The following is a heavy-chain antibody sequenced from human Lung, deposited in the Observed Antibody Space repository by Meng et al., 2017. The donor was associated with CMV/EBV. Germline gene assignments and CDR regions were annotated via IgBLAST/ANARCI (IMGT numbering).Heavy chain of an antibody. CDR2: ISYDGFNK. CDR3: ARDLLSSSSWSPPLSFDP. J-gene: IGHJ5*02. D-gene: IGHD6-13*01. Sequence: GGSLRLSCAASTFTFNNYAKHWVRQAPGKGLEWVAVISYDGFNKYYADSVNGRFTISRDNSKNTLYLQMNSLRAEDTAVYYCARDLLSSSSWSPPLSFDPWGQGTLVTVSS. CDR1: TFTFNNYA. V-gene: IGHV3-30-3*01.